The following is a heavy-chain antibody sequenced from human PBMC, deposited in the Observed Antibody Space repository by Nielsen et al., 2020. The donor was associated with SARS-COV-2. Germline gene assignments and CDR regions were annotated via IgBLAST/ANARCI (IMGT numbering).Heavy chain of an antibody. CDR3: TRHTLRLR. J-gene: IGHJ4*02. CDR1: GFTFSGSA. Sequence: GESLKISCAASGFTFSGSAMHWVRQASGKGLEWVGRIRSKANSYATAYAASVKGRFTISRDDSKNTAYLQMNSLKTEDTAVYYCTRHTLRLRGGQGTLVTVSS. D-gene: IGHD4-17*01. CDR2: IRSKANSYAT. V-gene: IGHV3-73*01.